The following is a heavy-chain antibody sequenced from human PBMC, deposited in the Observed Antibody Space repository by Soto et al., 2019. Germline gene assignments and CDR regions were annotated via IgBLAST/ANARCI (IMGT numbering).Heavy chain of an antibody. J-gene: IGHJ4*02. CDR3: AKELRPNDY. D-gene: IGHD2-15*01. V-gene: IGHV3-23*01. CDR2: ISAGGDST. CDR1: GFTLSGSA. Sequence: GGSLRLSCAASGFTLSGSAMSWVRQAPGKGLKWVSSISAGGDSTYYADSVKGRFPISRDNSENTLYLQMNSLRVEDTAVYYCAKELRPNDYWGQGTLVTVSS.